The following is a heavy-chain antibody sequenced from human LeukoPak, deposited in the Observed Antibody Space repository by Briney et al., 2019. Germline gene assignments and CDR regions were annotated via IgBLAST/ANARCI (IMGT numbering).Heavy chain of an antibody. CDR3: ARGPLHSTGWYGGFDI. V-gene: IGHV3-66*01. CDR2: IYSGGTT. D-gene: IGHD6-19*01. Sequence: QPGGSLRLSCAASGFTVSSNYMSWVRQAPGKGLEWVSVIYSGGTTYYADSVKGRFTISRDNSQNTLYLQMNSLRAEDTAVYYCARGPLHSTGWYGGFDIWGQGRMVTVSS. CDR1: GFTVSSNY. J-gene: IGHJ3*02.